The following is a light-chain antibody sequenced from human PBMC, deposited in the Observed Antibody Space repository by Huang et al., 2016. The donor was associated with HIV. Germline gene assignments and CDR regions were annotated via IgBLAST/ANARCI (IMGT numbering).Light chain of an antibody. Sequence: IVMTQSPATLSVSSGERVTLSCSANRSVSTNLAWYQQRPGQAPWLLIYGSSTRAPCIPARFSGSGSGTDFSLTISSLQSEDFALYYCHQYNNWLLSFGGGTRVDI. J-gene: IGKJ4*01. V-gene: IGKV3-15*01. CDR3: HQYNNWLLS. CDR1: RSVSTN. CDR2: GSS.